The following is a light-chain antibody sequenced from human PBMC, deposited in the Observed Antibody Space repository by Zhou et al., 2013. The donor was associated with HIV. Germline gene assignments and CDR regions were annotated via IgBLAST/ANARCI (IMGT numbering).Light chain of an antibody. CDR2: QAS. Sequence: DVLMTQSPSTLSASVGDRVTITCRASQNIYHWLAWYQQKPGKAPKLLIYQASTLESGVPSRFSGSGSGTEFTLTISSLHPDDFATYYCQQYNGYDRVTFGQGTRLDNK. CDR3: QQYNGYDRVT. J-gene: IGKJ5*01. CDR1: QNIYHW. V-gene: IGKV1-5*03.